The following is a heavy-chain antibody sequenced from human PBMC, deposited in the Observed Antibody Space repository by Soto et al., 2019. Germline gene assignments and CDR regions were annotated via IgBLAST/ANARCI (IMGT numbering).Heavy chain of an antibody. CDR3: AKAGGYSYGSFGYYYGMDV. D-gene: IGHD5-18*01. CDR1: GFTFSSYA. J-gene: IGHJ6*02. CDR2: ISGSGGST. V-gene: IGHV3-23*01. Sequence: PGGSLRLSCAASGFTFSSYAMSWVRQAPGKGLEWVSAISGSGGSTYYADSVKGRFTISRDNSKNTLYLQMNSLRAEDTAVYYCAKAGGYSYGSFGYYYGMDVWGQGTTVTVSS.